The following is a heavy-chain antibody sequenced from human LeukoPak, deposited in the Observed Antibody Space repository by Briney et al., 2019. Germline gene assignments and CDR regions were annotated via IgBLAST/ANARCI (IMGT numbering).Heavy chain of an antibody. Sequence: SETLSLTCTVSGGSISSSSYYWGWIRQPPGKGLEWIGSIYYSGSTYYNPSLKSRVTISVDTSKNQFSLKLSSVTAADTAVYYCARLSLVDDSSGYYLDHEYYFDYWGQGTLVTVSS. CDR1: GGSISSSSYY. D-gene: IGHD3-22*01. CDR2: IYYSGST. CDR3: ARLSLVDDSSGYYLDHEYYFDY. V-gene: IGHV4-39*01. J-gene: IGHJ4*02.